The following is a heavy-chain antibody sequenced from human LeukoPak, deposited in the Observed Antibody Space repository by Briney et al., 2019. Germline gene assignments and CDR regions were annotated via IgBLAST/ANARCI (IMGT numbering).Heavy chain of an antibody. CDR2: ISAGSDYI. D-gene: IGHD1-26*01. J-gene: IGHJ4*02. CDR3: ARWGLGPSFDY. CDR1: GFAFNTYW. V-gene: IGHV3-21*05. Sequence: GGSLRLSGAASGFAFNTYWMNWVRQAPGKGLEWISYISAGSDYIYYTDSVKGRFTISRDNAKNSLYLQLNSLRVEDTAVYYCARWGLGPSFDYWGRGTLVTVSS.